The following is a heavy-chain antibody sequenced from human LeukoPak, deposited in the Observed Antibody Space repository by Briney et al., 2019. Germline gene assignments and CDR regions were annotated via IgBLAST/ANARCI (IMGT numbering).Heavy chain of an antibody. V-gene: IGHV1-3*01. D-gene: IGHD6-25*01. CDR3: ARDSSALDY. Sequence: KFQGRVTITRDTSASTAYMELSSLRSEDTAAYYCARDSSALDYWGQGTLVTVSS. J-gene: IGHJ4*02.